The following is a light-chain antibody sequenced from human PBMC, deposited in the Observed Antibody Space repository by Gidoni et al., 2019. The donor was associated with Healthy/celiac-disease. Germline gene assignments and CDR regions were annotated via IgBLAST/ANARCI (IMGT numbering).Light chain of an antibody. V-gene: IGLV2-23*01. Sequence: QSALTQPPTVPGSPGQPITSSCTGTSSDVGSYNLVSWYQQHPGKAPKLMIYEGSKRPSGVSNRFSGSKSGNTASLTISGLQAEDEADYYCCSYAGSSTLLVFGGGTKLTVL. CDR3: CSYAGSSTLLV. CDR1: SSDVGSYNL. CDR2: EGS. J-gene: IGLJ2*01.